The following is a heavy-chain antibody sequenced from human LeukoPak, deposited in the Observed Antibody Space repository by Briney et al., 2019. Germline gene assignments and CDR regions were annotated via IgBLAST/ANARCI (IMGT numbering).Heavy chain of an antibody. CDR2: ISYDGSNK. Sequence: PGVSLRLSCAASGFTFSSYAMHWVRQAPDKGLEWVAVISYDGSNKYYADSVKGRFTISRDNSKNTLYLQMNSLRAEDTAVYYCAREAVRANYYYYYYMDVWGKGTTVTVSS. CDR3: AREAVRANYYYYYYMDV. D-gene: IGHD6-19*01. J-gene: IGHJ6*03. V-gene: IGHV3-30*04. CDR1: GFTFSSYA.